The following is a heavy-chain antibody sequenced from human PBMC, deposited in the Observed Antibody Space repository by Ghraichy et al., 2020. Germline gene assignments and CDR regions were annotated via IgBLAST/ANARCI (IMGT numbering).Heavy chain of an antibody. Sequence: SETLSLTCTVSGGSISSGSYYWSWIRQPAGKGLEWIGRIYTSGSTNYNPSLKSRVTISVDTSKNQFSLKLSSVTAADTAVYYCARGGPNRWFGELVGHWFAPWGQGTLVTVSS. CDR3: ARGGPNRWFGELVGHWFAP. J-gene: IGHJ5*02. CDR1: GGSISSGSYY. D-gene: IGHD3-10*01. CDR2: IYTSGST. V-gene: IGHV4-61*02.